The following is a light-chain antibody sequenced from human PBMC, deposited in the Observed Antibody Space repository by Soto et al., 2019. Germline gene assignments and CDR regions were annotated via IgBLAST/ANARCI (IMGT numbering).Light chain of an antibody. CDR1: SSNIGNNY. V-gene: IGLV1-51*01. J-gene: IGLJ2*01. Sequence: QSVLTQPPSVSTAPGQKVTISCSGSSSNIGNNYVSWYQQLPGTAPKLLMYDNNKRPTGIPDRFSGSKCGTSATLGITGLQTGDEADYYCGTWDSSLSAVVFGGGTKLTVL. CDR3: GTWDSSLSAVV. CDR2: DNN.